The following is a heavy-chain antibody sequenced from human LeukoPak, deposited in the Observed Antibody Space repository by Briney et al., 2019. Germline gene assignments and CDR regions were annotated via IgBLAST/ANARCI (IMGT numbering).Heavy chain of an antibody. CDR1: GFTVSSNF. V-gene: IGHV3-66*01. D-gene: IGHD1-1*01. J-gene: IGHJ6*02. CDR2: IYSGGST. Sequence: GGSLRLSCAASGFTVSSNFMSWVRQAPGKGPGWVSVIYSGGSTYYADSVKGRFTISRDNSKNTLYLQMNSLRVEDTAVYYCARDRSEGVAGTPYYYYGMDVWGQGTTVTVSS. CDR3: ARDRSEGVAGTPYYYYGMDV.